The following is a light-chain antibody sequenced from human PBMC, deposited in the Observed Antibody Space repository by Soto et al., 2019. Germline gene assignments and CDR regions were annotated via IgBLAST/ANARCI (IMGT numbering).Light chain of an antibody. CDR3: QQFGLSPT. CDR2: GAS. J-gene: IGKJ4*01. Sequence: EIVLTQSPGTLSLSPGERATLSCRASQAISSTFLAWYRQRPGQAPRLLTYGASSRATGIPDRFSGSGSGTDFTLTISRLEPEDFAVYYCQQFGLSPTFGGGTKVDIK. V-gene: IGKV3-20*01. CDR1: QAISSTF.